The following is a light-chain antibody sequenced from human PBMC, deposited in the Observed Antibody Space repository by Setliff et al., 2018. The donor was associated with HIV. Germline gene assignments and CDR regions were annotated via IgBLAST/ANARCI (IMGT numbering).Light chain of an antibody. CDR1: NSDIGSHDY. J-gene: IGLJ1*01. CDR3: ASHRDTNTLEV. V-gene: IGLV2-14*03. Sequence: QSALTRPAPVSGSPGQSITISCSGTNSDIGSHDYVSWYQQHPGKAPKLIIFSVTYRPSGVSDRFSGSKSGNTASLTISGLQPEDEADYYCASHRDTNTLEVFGTGTKVTVL. CDR2: SVT.